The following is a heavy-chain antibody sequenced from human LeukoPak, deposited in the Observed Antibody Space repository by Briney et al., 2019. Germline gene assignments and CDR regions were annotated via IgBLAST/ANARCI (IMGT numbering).Heavy chain of an antibody. CDR3: ARAYFSTGYYGFDS. D-gene: IGHD3/OR15-3a*01. V-gene: IGHV4-4*07. Sequence: SSETLSLTCTVSGGSISSYYWSWIRQPAGKGLEWIGRIYTSGSTNYNPSLKRRVTMSVDTSKNQFSLKLSSVTAADTAVYYCARAYFSTGYYGFDSWGQGTLVTVSS. CDR1: GGSISSYY. CDR2: IYTSGST. J-gene: IGHJ4*02.